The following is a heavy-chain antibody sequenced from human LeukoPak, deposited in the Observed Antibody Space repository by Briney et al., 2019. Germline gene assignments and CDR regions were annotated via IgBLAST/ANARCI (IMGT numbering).Heavy chain of an antibody. CDR1: GGSISSGSYY. CDR2: IYYSGST. D-gene: IGHD6-13*01. Sequence: SETLSLTCTVSGGSISSGSYYWGWIRQPPGKGLEWIGSIYYSGSTYYNPSLKSRVTISVDTSKNQFSLELSSVTAADTAVYYCARLGAAAGMCFDYWGQGTLVTVSS. J-gene: IGHJ4*02. V-gene: IGHV4-39*01. CDR3: ARLGAAAGMCFDY.